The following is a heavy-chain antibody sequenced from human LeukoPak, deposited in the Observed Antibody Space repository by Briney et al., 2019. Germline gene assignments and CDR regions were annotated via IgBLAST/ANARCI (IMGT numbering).Heavy chain of an antibody. CDR1: GGSISSSIYY. D-gene: IGHD3-3*01. J-gene: IGHJ6*03. CDR2: IYYSGST. V-gene: IGHV4-39*01. CDR3: AKHSLCLTYYDFWSGYYSPCYMDV. Sequence: NPSETLSLTCTVSGGSISSSIYYWGWIRQPPGKGLEWIGSIYYSGSTYYNPSLKSLVTISVYTSKNQFSLKLSSVTAADTAVYYCAKHSLCLTYYDFWSGYYSPCYMDVWGKGTTVTVSS.